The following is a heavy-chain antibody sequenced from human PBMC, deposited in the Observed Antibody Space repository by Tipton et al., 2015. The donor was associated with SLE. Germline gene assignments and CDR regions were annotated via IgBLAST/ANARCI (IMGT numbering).Heavy chain of an antibody. CDR2: IYHSGIT. V-gene: IGHV4-38-2*01. CDR1: GYSVSTAYY. Sequence: TLSLTCAVSGYSVSTAYYWGWIRQPPGKGLEWIGTIYHSGITFYNASPQTQVTISLDTSKNQLSLSLTSVTAADTAMYYCARGHPGNSFDYWGQGTLVTVSS. J-gene: IGHJ4*02. CDR3: ARGHPGNSFDY. D-gene: IGHD1-14*01.